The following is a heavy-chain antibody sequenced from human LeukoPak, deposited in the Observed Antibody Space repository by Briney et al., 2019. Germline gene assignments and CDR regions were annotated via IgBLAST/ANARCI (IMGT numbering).Heavy chain of an antibody. D-gene: IGHD2-2*03. CDR3: ARVEIVGWPTDETGLDYYYYYGMDV. V-gene: IGHV1-69*13. Sequence: SVKVSCKASGGTFSSYAISWVRQAPGQGLEWMGGIIPIFGTANYAQKFQDRVTITADESTSTAYMELSSLRSADTAVYYCARVEIVGWPTDETGLDYYYYYGMDVWGQGTTVTVSS. CDR2: IIPIFGTA. CDR1: GGTFSSYA. J-gene: IGHJ6*02.